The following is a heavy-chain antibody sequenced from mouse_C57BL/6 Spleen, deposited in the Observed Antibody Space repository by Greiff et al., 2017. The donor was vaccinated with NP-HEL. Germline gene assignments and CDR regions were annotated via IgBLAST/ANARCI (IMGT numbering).Heavy chain of an antibody. V-gene: IGHV1-53*01. D-gene: IGHD2-1*01. CDR2: INPSNGGT. Sequence: VKLQQPGTELVKPGASVKLSCKASGYTFTSYWMHWVKQRPGQGLEWIGNINPSNGGTNYNEKFKSKATLTVDKSSSTAYMQLSSLTSEDSAVYYCARRGIYYGKGGYYYAMDYWGQGTSVTVSS. CDR3: ARRGIYYGKGGYYYAMDY. J-gene: IGHJ4*01. CDR1: GYTFTSYW.